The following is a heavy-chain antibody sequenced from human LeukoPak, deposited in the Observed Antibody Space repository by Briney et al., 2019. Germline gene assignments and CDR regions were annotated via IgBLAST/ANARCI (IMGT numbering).Heavy chain of an antibody. D-gene: IGHD3-3*01. Sequence: PSETLSLTCAVSGYSISSGYYWGWIRQPPGKGLEWIGSIYHSGSTHYNPSLKSRVTISVDTSKNQFSLKLSSVTAADTAVYYCARRSITIFGVVIKSLGTIDYWGQGTLVTVSS. J-gene: IGHJ4*02. CDR3: ARRSITIFGVVIKSLGTIDY. V-gene: IGHV4-38-2*01. CDR1: GYSISSGYY. CDR2: IYHSGST.